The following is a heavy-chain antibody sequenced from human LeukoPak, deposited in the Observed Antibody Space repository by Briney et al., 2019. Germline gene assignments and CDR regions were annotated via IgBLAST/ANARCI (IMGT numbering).Heavy chain of an antibody. CDR2: ISSSSSYI. J-gene: IGHJ6*04. CDR3: AELGITMIGGV. D-gene: IGHD3-10*02. Sequence: PGESLTLSCAASGFTFSSYSMNWVRQAPGKGLEGVSSISSSSSYIYYADSVKGRFTISRDNATNSLYLQMNSLRAEDTAVYYCAELGITMIGGVWGKGTTVTISS. CDR1: GFTFSSYS. V-gene: IGHV3-21*01.